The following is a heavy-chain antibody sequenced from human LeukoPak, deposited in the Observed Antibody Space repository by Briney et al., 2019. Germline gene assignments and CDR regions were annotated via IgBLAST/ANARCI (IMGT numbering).Heavy chain of an antibody. D-gene: IGHD5-24*01. V-gene: IGHV1-18*04. CDR1: GYTFTGYY. J-gene: IGHJ4*02. CDR3: ARVPVRDGYNYLFDY. Sequence: ASVKVSCKASGYTFTGYYMHWVRQAPGQGLEWMGWISAYNGNTNYAQKLQGRVTMTTDTSTSTAYMELRSLRSDDTAVYYCARVPVRDGYNYLFDYWGQGTLVTVSS. CDR2: ISAYNGNT.